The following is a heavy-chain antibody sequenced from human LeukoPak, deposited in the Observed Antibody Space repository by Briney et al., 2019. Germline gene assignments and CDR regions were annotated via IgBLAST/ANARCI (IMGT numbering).Heavy chain of an antibody. Sequence: ASVKVSCKVSGYTLTELSMHWVRQAPGKGLEWMGGFDPEDGETIYAQKFQGRVTMTEDTSTDTAYMELSSLRSEDTAVYYCATDPAGREPTEKSLSDYWGQGTLVTVSS. J-gene: IGHJ4*02. CDR2: FDPEDGET. CDR1: GYTLTELS. V-gene: IGHV1-24*01. CDR3: ATDPAGREPTEKSLSDY. D-gene: IGHD1-26*01.